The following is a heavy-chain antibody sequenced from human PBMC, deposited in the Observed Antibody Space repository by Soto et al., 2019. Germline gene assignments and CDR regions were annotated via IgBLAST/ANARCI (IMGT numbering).Heavy chain of an antibody. V-gene: IGHV3-23*01. CDR3: AKTEVAARYPFDY. J-gene: IGHJ4*02. Sequence: GGSLRISCAASGFTFSSYAMSWVRQAPGKGLEWVSAISGSGGSTYYADSVKGRFTISRDNSKNTLYLQMNSLRAEDTAVYYCAKTEVAARYPFDYWGQGTLVTVSS. CDR1: GFTFSSYA. CDR2: ISGSGGST. D-gene: IGHD2-15*01.